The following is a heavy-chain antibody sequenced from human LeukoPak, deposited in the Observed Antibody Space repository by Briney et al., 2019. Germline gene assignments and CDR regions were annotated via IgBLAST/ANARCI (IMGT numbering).Heavy chain of an antibody. D-gene: IGHD2-2*01. CDR3: AKICSSTTCQIDY. V-gene: IGHV4-39*07. CDR2: IYYSGST. Sequence: SETLSLTCTVSGGSISSSSYYWGWIRQPPGKGLEWIGSIYYSGSTYYNPSLKSRVAISIDTSKNQFSLRLNSVTAADTAVYYCAKICSSTTCQIDYWGQGTLVTVSS. CDR1: GGSISSSSYY. J-gene: IGHJ4*02.